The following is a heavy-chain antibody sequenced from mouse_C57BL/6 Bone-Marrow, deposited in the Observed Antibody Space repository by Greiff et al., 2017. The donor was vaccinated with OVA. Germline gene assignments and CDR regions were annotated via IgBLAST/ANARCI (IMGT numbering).Heavy chain of an antibody. CDR3: ARGDDGYYAAY. D-gene: IGHD2-3*01. Sequence: VKLMESGAELARPGASVKLSCKASGYTFTSYGISWVKQRTGQGLEWIGEIYPRSGNTYYNEKFKGKATLTADKSSSTAYMELRSLTSEDSAVYFCARGDDGYYAAYWGQGTLVTVSA. CDR2: IYPRSGNT. J-gene: IGHJ3*01. CDR1: GYTFTSYG. V-gene: IGHV1-81*01.